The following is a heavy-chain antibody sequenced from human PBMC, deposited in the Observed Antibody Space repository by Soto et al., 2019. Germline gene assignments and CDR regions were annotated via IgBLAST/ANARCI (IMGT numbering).Heavy chain of an antibody. D-gene: IGHD2-2*01. CDR3: ARGGFGYAFDY. J-gene: IGHJ4*02. V-gene: IGHV4-61*08. CDR2: IYDSGST. CDR1: GGSVRSGGYY. Sequence: QVQLQESGPGLVKPSETLSLTCTVSGGSVRSGGYYWSWIRQPPGKGLEWIGYIYDSGSTRYNPSLKSRVTISVDTSENQFSLRLSSVTAADTAVYYCARGGFGYAFDYWGQGTLVTVSS.